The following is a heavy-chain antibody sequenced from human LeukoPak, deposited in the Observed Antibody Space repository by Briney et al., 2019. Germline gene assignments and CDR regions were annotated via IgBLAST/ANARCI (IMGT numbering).Heavy chain of an antibody. V-gene: IGHV3-21*01. Sequence: GGSLRLSCAASGFTFSSYSMNWVRQAPGKGLEWVSSISSSSSYIYYADSVKGRFTISRDNAKNSLYLQMNSLRAEDTAVYYCAREYTWGRGTFDYWGQGTLVTVSS. CDR2: ISSSSSYI. CDR3: AREYTWGRGTFDY. J-gene: IGHJ4*02. D-gene: IGHD3-16*01. CDR1: GFTFSSYS.